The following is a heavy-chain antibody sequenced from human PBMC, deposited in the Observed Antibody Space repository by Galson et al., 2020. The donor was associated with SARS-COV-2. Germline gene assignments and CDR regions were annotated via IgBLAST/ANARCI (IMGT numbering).Heavy chain of an antibody. V-gene: IGHV1-58*01. CDR1: RFTFTSPA. J-gene: IGHJ6*02. Sequence: SVKVSCKASRFTFTSPAVQWVRQARGQRLEWRGWNVVGRGNTNYAQKFQERVTITRDMSTSTAYMELSSLRSEDTAVYYWAADPLLGMDVWGQGTTVTVSS. CDR2: NVVGRGNT. D-gene: IGHD2-15*01. CDR3: AADPLLGMDV.